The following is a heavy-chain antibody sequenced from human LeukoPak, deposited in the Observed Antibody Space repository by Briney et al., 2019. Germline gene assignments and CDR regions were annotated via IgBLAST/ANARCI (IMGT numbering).Heavy chain of an antibody. Sequence: PGRSLRLSCTVSGFTFGDYAMNWVRQAPGKGLEWVGFIRSKANGGTTDYAASVKGRFAISRDDSKRSLYLQMNSLKTEDTAVYYCASSRRYGEFVFDYWGQGTLVTVSS. D-gene: IGHD3-10*01. J-gene: IGHJ4*02. CDR2: IRSKANGGTT. CDR3: ASSRRYGEFVFDY. CDR1: GFTFGDYA. V-gene: IGHV3-49*04.